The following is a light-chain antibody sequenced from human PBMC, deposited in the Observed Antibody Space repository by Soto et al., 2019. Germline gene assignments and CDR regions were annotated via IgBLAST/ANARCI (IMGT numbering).Light chain of an antibody. Sequence: EVVLTQSPVTLSLSPGERATLSCRASQSFRGLLAWYQQKPGQAPRLLIYDAYNRATGIPPRFSGSGSGTDFTLTISSLETEASAVYYCQQRHMWPITFGQGKRLEIK. CDR2: DAY. CDR3: QQRHMWPIT. V-gene: IGKV3-11*01. J-gene: IGKJ5*01. CDR1: QSFRGL.